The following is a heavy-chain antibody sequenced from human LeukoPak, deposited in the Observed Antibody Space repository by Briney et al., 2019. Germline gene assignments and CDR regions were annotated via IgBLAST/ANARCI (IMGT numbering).Heavy chain of an antibody. Sequence: PSETLSLTCTVSGGSISSYYWSWIRQPPGKGLEWIGYIYYSRSTNYNPSLKSRVTISVDTSKNQFSLKLSSVTAADTAVYYCARIRGDSSGYSPAGAFDIWGQGTMVTVSS. CDR2: IYYSRST. D-gene: IGHD3-22*01. J-gene: IGHJ3*02. CDR1: GGSISSYY. V-gene: IGHV4-59*08. CDR3: ARIRGDSSGYSPAGAFDI.